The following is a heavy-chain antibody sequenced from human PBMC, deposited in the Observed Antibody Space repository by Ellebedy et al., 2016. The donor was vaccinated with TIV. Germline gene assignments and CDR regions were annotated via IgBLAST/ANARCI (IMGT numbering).Heavy chain of an antibody. V-gene: IGHV3-23*01. CDR3: AKDWGNYGSGSYHDH. D-gene: IGHD3-10*01. J-gene: IGHJ4*02. CDR1: GFTFSSYW. Sequence: GESLKISXAASGFTFSSYWMHWVRQAPGKGLEWVSAISGSGGSTYYADSVKGRFTISRDNSKNTLYLQMNSLRAEDTAVYYCAKDWGNYGSGSYHDHWGQGSLVTVSS. CDR2: ISGSGGST.